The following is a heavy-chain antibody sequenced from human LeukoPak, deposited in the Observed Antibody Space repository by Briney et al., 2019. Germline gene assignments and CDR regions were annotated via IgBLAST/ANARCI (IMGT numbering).Heavy chain of an antibody. CDR3: ARTGYSSGWYFDY. CDR2: IYYSGST. D-gene: IGHD6-19*01. CDR1: GGSISSGGYS. J-gene: IGHJ4*02. Sequence: ASETLSLTCAVSGGSISSGGYSWSWIRQSPGKGLEWIGYIYYSGSTNYNPSLKSRVTISVDTSKNQFSLKLGSVTAADTAVYYCARTGYSSGWYFDYWGQGTLVTVSS. V-gene: IGHV4-61*08.